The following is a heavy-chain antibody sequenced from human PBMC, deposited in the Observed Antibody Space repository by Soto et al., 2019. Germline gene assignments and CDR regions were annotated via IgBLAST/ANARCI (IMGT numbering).Heavy chain of an antibody. D-gene: IGHD2-2*02. CDR1: GFTFSSYG. V-gene: IGHV3-33*01. CDR3: ARDPILLYYYYYGMDV. J-gene: IGHJ6*02. Sequence: QVQLVESGGGVVQPGRSLRLSCAASGFTFSSYGMHWVRQAPGKGLEWVAVIWYDGSNKYYADSVKGRFTISRDNSKNTLYLQMNSLGAEGTAGYYCARDPILLYYYYYGMDVWGQGTTVTVSS. CDR2: IWYDGSNK.